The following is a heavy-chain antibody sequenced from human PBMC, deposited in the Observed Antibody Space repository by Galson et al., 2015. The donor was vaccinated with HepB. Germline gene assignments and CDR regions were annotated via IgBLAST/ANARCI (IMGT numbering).Heavy chain of an antibody. D-gene: IGHD2-15*01. CDR2: INPYSGDA. J-gene: IGHJ4*02. CDR1: GYTFTGYY. CDR3: ARGGDIVMVVAGGDN. V-gene: IGHV1-2*06. Sequence: SVKVSCKASGYTFTGYYIQWVRQAPGQGLGWMGRINPYSGDANYAQKFRGRVTMTRDTAINTAYMELSRLTSDDTAVYYCARGGDIVMVVAGGDNWGQGTLVTVSS.